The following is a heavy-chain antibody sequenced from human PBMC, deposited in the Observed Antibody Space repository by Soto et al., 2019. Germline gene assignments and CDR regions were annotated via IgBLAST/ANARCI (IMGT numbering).Heavy chain of an antibody. CDR1: GFTFSSHW. D-gene: IGHD6-19*01. CDR3: IRGSRGWNGIDY. J-gene: IGHJ4*02. CDR2: IDGDGRNT. Sequence: EVQLVESGGGLVQPGGSLTVSCTASGFTFSSHWIHWVRQGPGKGLMLVSRIDGDGRNTDYADSVKGRFALSRDNAKNTVNLHMSSLRADDTGVYYCIRGSRGWNGIDYWGQGARVTVSS. V-gene: IGHV3-74*01.